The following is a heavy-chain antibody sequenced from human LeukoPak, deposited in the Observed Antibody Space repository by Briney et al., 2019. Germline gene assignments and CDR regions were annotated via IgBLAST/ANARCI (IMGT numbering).Heavy chain of an antibody. J-gene: IGHJ3*02. Sequence: GESPKISCKGSGYSSTSYWIGSVRQMPGKGLEWMGIIYPGNSDTRYSPSFQGRVTISADKSISTAYLQWSSLKASDTAMYYCARVISGSSSWPTGDAFDIWGQGTMVTVSS. CDR3: ARVISGSSSWPTGDAFDI. CDR2: IYPGNSDT. V-gene: IGHV5-51*01. CDR1: GYSSTSYW. D-gene: IGHD6-13*01.